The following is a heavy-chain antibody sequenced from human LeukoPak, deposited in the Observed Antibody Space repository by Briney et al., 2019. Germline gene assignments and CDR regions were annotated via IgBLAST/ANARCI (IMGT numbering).Heavy chain of an antibody. CDR1: GYTFTSYG. CDR2: ISAYNGNT. V-gene: IGHV1-18*01. J-gene: IGHJ4*02. D-gene: IGHD4-17*01. CDR3: AREGKPDYGDYGPLNPDDY. Sequence: ASVKVSCKASGYTFTSYGISWVRQAPGQGLEWMGWISAYNGNTNYAQKLQGRVTMTTDTSTSTAYMELRSLRSDDTAVYYCAREGKPDYGDYGPLNPDDYWGQGTLVTVSS.